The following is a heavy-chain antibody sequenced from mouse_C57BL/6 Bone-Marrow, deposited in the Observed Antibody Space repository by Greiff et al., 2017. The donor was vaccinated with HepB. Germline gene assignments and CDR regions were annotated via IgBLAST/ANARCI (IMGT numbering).Heavy chain of an antibody. D-gene: IGHD2-3*01. Sequence: QVQLQQPGAELVRPGSSVKLSCKASGYTFTSYWMHWVKQRPIQGLEWIGNIDPSDSETHYNQKFKDKATLTVHKSSSTAYMQLSSLTSEDSAVYYCARWGRWFSGFAYWGQGTLVTVSA. V-gene: IGHV1-52*01. J-gene: IGHJ3*01. CDR3: ARWGRWFSGFAY. CDR2: IDPSDSET. CDR1: GYTFTSYW.